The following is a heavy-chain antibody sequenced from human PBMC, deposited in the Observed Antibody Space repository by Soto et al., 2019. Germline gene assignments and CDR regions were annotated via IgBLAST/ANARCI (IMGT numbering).Heavy chain of an antibody. CDR3: ARARSLLLWFGELFGMDV. CDR2: INHSGST. CDR1: GGSFSGYY. Sequence: QVQLQQWGAGLLKPSETLSLTCAVYGGSFSGYYWSWIRQPPGKGLEWIGEINHSGSTNYNPSLKNRVTISVATSKNQFSLKLSSVTAADTAVYYCARARSLLLWFGELFGMDVWGQGTTVTVSS. V-gene: IGHV4-34*01. J-gene: IGHJ6*02. D-gene: IGHD3-10*01.